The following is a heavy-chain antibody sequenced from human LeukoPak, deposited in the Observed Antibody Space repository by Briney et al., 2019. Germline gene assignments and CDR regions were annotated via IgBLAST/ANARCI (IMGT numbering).Heavy chain of an antibody. V-gene: IGHV3-48*01. Sequence: GGSLRLSCVVSGFTFSIYNMNWVRQAPGKGLEWVSYISNSSGIIYYTDSVKGRFTISRDNAKNLLYLQMNSLRAEDTAVYYCAKDSSQVLPGYFDYWGRGTLVTVSS. CDR3: AKDSSQVLPGYFDY. D-gene: IGHD2-15*01. CDR1: GFTFSIYN. CDR2: ISNSSGII. J-gene: IGHJ4*02.